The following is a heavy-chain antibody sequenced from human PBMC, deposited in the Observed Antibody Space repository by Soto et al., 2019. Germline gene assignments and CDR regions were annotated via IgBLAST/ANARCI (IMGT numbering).Heavy chain of an antibody. CDR2: IYWDDDK. Sequence: QITLKESGPTLVKPTQTLTLTCTLSGFSLTTNGVGVGWIRQPPGKALEWLALIYWDDDKRYSPSLESRLTITKDTSKTQVVLTMTNMDPVDTATYYCAHRRPGYYFDYWGPGTLVTVSS. D-gene: IGHD6-25*01. V-gene: IGHV2-5*02. CDR1: GFSLTTNGVG. J-gene: IGHJ4*02. CDR3: AHRRPGYYFDY.